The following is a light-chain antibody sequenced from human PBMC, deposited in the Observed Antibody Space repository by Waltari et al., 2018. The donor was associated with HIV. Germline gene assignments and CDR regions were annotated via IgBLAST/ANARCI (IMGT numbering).Light chain of an antibody. CDR1: KSISNW. V-gene: IGKV1-5*03. CDR3: QQYNTYSPRSWT. Sequence: DIQMTPYPTTLSASLGDSVTITWRASKSISNWLAWYQQKPGKAPKLLISKASSLEGGVPSRFSGSGSGTEFTLTISSLQPDDFATYYCQQYNTYSPRSWTFGQGTKVEIK. CDR2: KAS. J-gene: IGKJ1*01.